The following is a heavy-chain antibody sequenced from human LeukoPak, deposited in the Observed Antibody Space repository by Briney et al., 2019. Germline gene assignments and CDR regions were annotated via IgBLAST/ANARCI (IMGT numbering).Heavy chain of an antibody. D-gene: IGHD3-10*01. CDR1: GYSISSGYY. J-gene: IGHJ3*02. CDR2: IYHSGST. CDR3: ASTSFRPGLAAFDI. Sequence: SETLSLTCTVSGYSISSGYYWGWIRQPPGKGLEWIGSIYHSGSTYYNPSLKSRVTISVDTSKNQFSLKLSSVTAADTAVYYCASTSFRPGLAAFDIWGQGTMVTVSS. V-gene: IGHV4-38-2*02.